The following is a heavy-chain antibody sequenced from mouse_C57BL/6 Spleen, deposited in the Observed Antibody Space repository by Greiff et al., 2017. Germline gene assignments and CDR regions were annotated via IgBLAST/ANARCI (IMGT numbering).Heavy chain of an antibody. CDR3: ARYRGSSLYYYAMDY. Sequence: EVKLMESGGGLVQPGGSLSLSCAASGFTFTDYYMSWVRQPPGKALEWVGFIRNKANGYTTEYSASVKGRFTISRDNSKSILYLQMNALRAEDSATYYCARYRGSSLYYYAMDYWGQGTSVTVSS. D-gene: IGHD1-1*01. CDR2: IRNKANGYTT. CDR1: GFTFTDYY. V-gene: IGHV7-3*01. J-gene: IGHJ4*01.